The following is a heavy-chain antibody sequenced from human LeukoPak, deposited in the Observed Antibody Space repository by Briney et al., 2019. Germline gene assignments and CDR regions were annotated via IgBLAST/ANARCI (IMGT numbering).Heavy chain of an antibody. CDR3: AKNYYDSSGYYSWYFDY. J-gene: IGHJ4*02. D-gene: IGHD3-22*01. CDR2: IYASGGGT. V-gene: IGHV3-23*01. Sequence: GGSLRLSCAASGFTFSRYAVTWVRQAPGKGLEWVSAIYASGGGTFYADSAKGRFTISRDNSKNMLYLQMNSLRAEDTAVYYCAKNYYDSSGYYSWYFDYWGQGTLVTVSS. CDR1: GFTFSRYA.